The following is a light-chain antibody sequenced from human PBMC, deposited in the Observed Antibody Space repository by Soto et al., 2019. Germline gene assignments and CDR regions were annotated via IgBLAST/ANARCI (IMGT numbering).Light chain of an antibody. CDR1: QSISSW. Sequence: DIQLTQSPSTLSASVGDRVTITCRASQSISSWLAWYQQKPGKAPKLLIYDASSLQSGVPSRFNGSGSGTEFALTISSLQPDDFATYYCQQYDSYSGTFGQRTKVDSK. CDR3: QQYDSYSGT. CDR2: DAS. V-gene: IGKV1-5*01. J-gene: IGKJ1*01.